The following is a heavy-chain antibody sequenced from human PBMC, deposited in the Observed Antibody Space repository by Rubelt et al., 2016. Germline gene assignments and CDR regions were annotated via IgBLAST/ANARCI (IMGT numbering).Heavy chain of an antibody. J-gene: IGHJ4*02. D-gene: IGHD3-10*01. CDR2: FFHDGST. Sequence: QVQLQESGPGLVKPSETLSLTCTVSGYSINNGYYWGWIRQPPGKGLEWIASFFHDGSTKYNPSLKSRVTISKDGSKTHCSLNRSSVTVADTAVYYCARPTGASSASGSFLVWGQGTLVTVSS. CDR1: GYSINNGYY. V-gene: IGHV4-38-2*02. CDR3: ARPTGASSASGSFLV.